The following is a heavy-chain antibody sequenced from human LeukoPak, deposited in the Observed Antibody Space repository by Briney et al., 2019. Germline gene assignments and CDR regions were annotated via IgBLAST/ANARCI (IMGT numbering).Heavy chain of an antibody. Sequence: SQTLSLTCAVSGGSISSGGYSWSWIRQPPGKGLEWIGYIYHSGSTYYNPSLKSRVTISVDTSKNQFSLKLSSVTAADTAVYYCARGRSGWSRGMDVWGQGTTVTVSS. CDR3: ARGRSGWSRGMDV. CDR2: IYHSGST. J-gene: IGHJ6*02. CDR1: GGSISSGGYS. D-gene: IGHD6-19*01. V-gene: IGHV4-30-2*01.